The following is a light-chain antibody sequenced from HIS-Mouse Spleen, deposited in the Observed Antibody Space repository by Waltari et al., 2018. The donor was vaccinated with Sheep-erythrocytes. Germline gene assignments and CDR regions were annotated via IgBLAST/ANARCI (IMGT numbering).Light chain of an antibody. CDR1: SSNIGSNY. CDR2: RNN. CDR3: QAWDSSTAWV. V-gene: IGLV1-47*01. J-gene: IGLJ3*02. Sequence: QSVLTQPPSASGTPGQRVTISCSGSSSNIGSNYLYWYHQLPGTAPKLLIYRNNQRPSGVPDRFSGSNSGNTATLTISGTQAMDEADYYCQAWDSSTAWVFGGGTKLTVL.